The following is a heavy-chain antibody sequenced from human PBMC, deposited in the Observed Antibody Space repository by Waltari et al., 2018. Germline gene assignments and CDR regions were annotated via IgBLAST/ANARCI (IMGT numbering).Heavy chain of an antibody. CDR1: GFTFGDYA. CDR2: IRSKAYGGTT. V-gene: IGHV3-49*03. D-gene: IGHD1-26*01. Sequence: EVQLVESGGGLVQPGRSLRLSCTASGFTFGDYAMSWFRQAPGKGLEWVGFIRSKAYGGTTEYAASVKGVFTISSDNSKSIAYLQMNSLKTEDTAVYYCTPWWELKEVWFDPWGQGTLVTVSS. J-gene: IGHJ5*02. CDR3: TPWWELKEVWFDP.